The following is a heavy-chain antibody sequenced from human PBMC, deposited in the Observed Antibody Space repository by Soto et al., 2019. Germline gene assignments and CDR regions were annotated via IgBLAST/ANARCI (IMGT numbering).Heavy chain of an antibody. J-gene: IGHJ5*02. CDR2: IYYSGST. Sequence: SETLSLTCTVSGGSISSSSYYRGWIRQPPGKGLEWIGSIYYSGSTYYNPSLKSRVTISVDTSKNQFSLKLSSVTAADTAVYYCARPRGKSDWFDPWGQGTLVTVSS. CDR1: GGSISSSSYY. CDR3: ARPRGKSDWFDP. V-gene: IGHV4-39*01.